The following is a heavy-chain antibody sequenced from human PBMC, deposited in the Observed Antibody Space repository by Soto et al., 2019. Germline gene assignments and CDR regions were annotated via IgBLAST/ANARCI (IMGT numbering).Heavy chain of an antibody. CDR3: ARARFQVLYGKPYFDS. D-gene: IGHD2-2*02. CDR2: TYHSGNT. Sequence: SETLSLTCTVSGGSITTGGSYWSWIRQHPGKGLEWIGNTYHSGNTYYNPSLKSRLTISVDTSKNHFSLMVDSVTAADTAVYYCARARFQVLYGKPYFDSWGQGTLVTVSS. J-gene: IGHJ4*02. V-gene: IGHV4-31*03. CDR1: GGSITTGGSY.